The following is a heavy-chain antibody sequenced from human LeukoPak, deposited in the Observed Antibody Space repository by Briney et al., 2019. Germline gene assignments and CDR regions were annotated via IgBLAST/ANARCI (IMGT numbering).Heavy chain of an antibody. J-gene: IGHJ4*02. D-gene: IGHD2-15*01. CDR1: VYIFSEFE. CDR2: ISGSGCTI. CDR3: AKSGRILEY. V-gene: IGHV3-48*03. Sequence: GGSLRLSCVGCVYIFSEFEMNWVRQAPGKGLEWVAYISGSGCTIYYLDSVKGRFTISRDNAKNLLYLQMNSLRPDDTAGYYCAKSGRILEYWGLGSLVTVSS.